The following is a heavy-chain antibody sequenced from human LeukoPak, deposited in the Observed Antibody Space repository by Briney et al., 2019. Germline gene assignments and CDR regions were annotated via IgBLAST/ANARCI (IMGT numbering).Heavy chain of an antibody. CDR2: IKYDGDEE. Sequence: GGSLRLSCAASGFTFSDYWMSWMRQAPGKGLEWVANIKYDGDEEYYVDSVKGRFTISRDNAKNSLYLQLNSLRVEDTAVYYCARDFYYDSSGYVALYYFDYWGQGTLVTVSS. CDR1: GFTFSDYW. D-gene: IGHD3-22*01. V-gene: IGHV3-7*01. CDR3: ARDFYYDSSGYVALYYFDY. J-gene: IGHJ4*02.